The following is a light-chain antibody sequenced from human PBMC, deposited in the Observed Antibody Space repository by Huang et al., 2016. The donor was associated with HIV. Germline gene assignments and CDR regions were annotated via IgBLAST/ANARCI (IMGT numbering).Light chain of an antibody. J-gene: IGKJ2*01. CDR3: QHYGNAPFT. V-gene: IGKV3-20*01. CDR2: GTS. Sequence: EIVLTQSPGTLSLSPGERATLSCRASQSVGTSFLAWYQQKPGQAPRLLMSGTSIRATGIPDRFSGSGSGTDFTLTISRLESEDFAMYYCQHYGNAPFTFGHGTKLEIK. CDR1: QSVGTSF.